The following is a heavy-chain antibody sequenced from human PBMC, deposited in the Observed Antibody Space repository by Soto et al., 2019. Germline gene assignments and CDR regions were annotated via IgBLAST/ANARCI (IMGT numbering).Heavy chain of an antibody. CDR3: ARDSHYGSGFYAMDV. D-gene: IGHD3-10*01. Sequence: PSETLSLTCAVSGGAISSYYWSWIRQPPGKGLEWIAYIYYSGNTNYNPSLKSRVTISVDTSKNQFSLRLSSVTAADTAVYYCARDSHYGSGFYAMDVWGQGTTVTVSS. CDR1: GGAISSYY. CDR2: IYYSGNT. V-gene: IGHV4-59*01. J-gene: IGHJ6*02.